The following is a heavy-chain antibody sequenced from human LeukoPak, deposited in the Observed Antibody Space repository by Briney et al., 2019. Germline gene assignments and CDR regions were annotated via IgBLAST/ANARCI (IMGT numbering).Heavy chain of an antibody. CDR1: GSPFTSYW. CDR2: IYPGDSDT. V-gene: IGHV5-51*01. Sequence: GEPLKISCQAPGSPFTSYWIAWVRQLPGKGREWMGIIYPGDSDTRYSPSFQGQVTISADKSISTAYLQWSSLKASDTAMYYCARHGYSSGNFDYWGQGTLVTVSS. D-gene: IGHD6-19*01. CDR3: ARHGYSSGNFDY. J-gene: IGHJ4*02.